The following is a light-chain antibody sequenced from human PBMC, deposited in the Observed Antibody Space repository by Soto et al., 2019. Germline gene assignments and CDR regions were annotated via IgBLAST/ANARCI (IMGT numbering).Light chain of an antibody. Sequence: DIQMTQSPSTLSASVGDRVTITCRASQSISSWLAWYQQKPGKAPKLLIYDASRLESGVPSRFSGSGSGTEFTLTISSLQPDDFETDYCQQYNSLLRTFGQGTKVDIK. CDR2: DAS. V-gene: IGKV1-5*01. J-gene: IGKJ1*01. CDR3: QQYNSLLRT. CDR1: QSISSW.